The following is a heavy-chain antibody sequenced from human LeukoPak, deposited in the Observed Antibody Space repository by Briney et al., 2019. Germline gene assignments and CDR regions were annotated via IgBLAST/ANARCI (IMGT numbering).Heavy chain of an antibody. CDR3: ARLGSRIAVAGYFGY. D-gene: IGHD6-19*01. CDR2: IIPIFGTA. Sequence: GASVNVSCKASGGTFSIYAISWVRQAPGQGLEWMGGIIPIFGTANYAQKFQGRVTITADKSTSTAYMELSSLRSEDTAVYYCARLGSRIAVAGYFGYWGQGTLVTVSS. J-gene: IGHJ4*02. V-gene: IGHV1-69*06. CDR1: GGTFSIYA.